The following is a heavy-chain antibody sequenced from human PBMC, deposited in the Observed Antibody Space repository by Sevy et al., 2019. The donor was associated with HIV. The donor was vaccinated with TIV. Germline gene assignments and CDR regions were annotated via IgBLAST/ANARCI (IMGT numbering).Heavy chain of an antibody. J-gene: IGHJ3*02. CDR2: VYYTGGT. Sequence: SETLSLTCTVSGGSINSDHWNWIRQPPGKGLEWIGYVYYTGGTNYNPSLKNRVNISVDRTKNQFSLKLTSVTAADTAVYYSARRNDFDIWGQGTMVTVSS. CDR3: ARRNDFDI. V-gene: IGHV4-59*08. CDR1: GGSINSDH.